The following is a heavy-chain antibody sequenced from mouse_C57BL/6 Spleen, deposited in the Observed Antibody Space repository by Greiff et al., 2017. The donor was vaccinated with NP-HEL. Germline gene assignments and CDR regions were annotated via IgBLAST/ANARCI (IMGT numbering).Heavy chain of an antibody. J-gene: IGHJ2*01. D-gene: IGHD2-1*01. V-gene: IGHV14-1*01. CDR3: TCYGNYGYFDY. CDR1: GFNIKDYY. Sequence: EVQLQQSGAELVRPGASVKLSCTASGFNIKDYYMHWVKQRPEQGLEWIGRIDPEDGDTEYAPNFQGKATMTADTSSNTAYLQLSSLTSEDTAVYYCTCYGNYGYFDYWGQGTTLTVSS. CDR2: IDPEDGDT.